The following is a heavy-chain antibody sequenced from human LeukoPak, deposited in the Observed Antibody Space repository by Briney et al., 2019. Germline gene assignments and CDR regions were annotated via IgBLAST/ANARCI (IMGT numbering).Heavy chain of an antibody. V-gene: IGHV3-53*01. CDR2: IYSGGST. CDR3: AREGPDSSYDY. CDR1: GFTVSSNY. J-gene: IGHJ4*02. D-gene: IGHD6-6*01. Sequence: GGSLRLSCAASGFTVSSNYMSWVRQAPGKGLEWVSVIYSGGSTYYADSVKGRFTISRDNSKNTLYLQMNSRRAEDTAVYYCAREGPDSSYDYWGQGTLVTVSS.